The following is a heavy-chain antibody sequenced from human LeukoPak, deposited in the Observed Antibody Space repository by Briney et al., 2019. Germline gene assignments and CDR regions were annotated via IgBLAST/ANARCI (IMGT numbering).Heavy chain of an antibody. J-gene: IGHJ4*02. CDR2: INPNSGGT. CDR3: ARFSPHSSGYYRHLDY. CDR1: GYTFTGYY. D-gene: IGHD3-22*01. V-gene: IGHV1-2*02. Sequence: ASVKVSCKASGYTFTGYYMRWVRQAPGQGLEWMGWINPNSGGTNYAQKFQGRVTMTTDTSTSTAYMELRSLRSDDTAVYYCARFSPHSSGYYRHLDYWGQGTLVTVSS.